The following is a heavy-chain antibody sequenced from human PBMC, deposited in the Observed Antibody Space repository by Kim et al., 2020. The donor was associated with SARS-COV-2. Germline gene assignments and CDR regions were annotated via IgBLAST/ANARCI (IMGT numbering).Heavy chain of an antibody. CDR1: GFTFSSYG. D-gene: IGHD6-13*01. J-gene: IGHJ4*02. Sequence: GGSLRLSCAASGFTFSSYGMHWVRQAPGKGLEWVAVISYDGSNKYYADSVKGRFTISRDNSKNTLYLQMNSLRAEDTAVYYCAKVPPNSSSWYLSYFDYWGQGTLVTVSS. CDR2: ISYDGSNK. V-gene: IGHV3-30*18. CDR3: AKVPPNSSSWYLSYFDY.